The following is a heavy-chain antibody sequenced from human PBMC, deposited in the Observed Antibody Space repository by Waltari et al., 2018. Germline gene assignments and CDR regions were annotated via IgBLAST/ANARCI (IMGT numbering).Heavy chain of an antibody. CDR1: GYTFTSYD. D-gene: IGHD3-10*01. CDR3: ASSRYGSGSYYTRD. Sequence: QVQLVQSGAEVKKPGASVKVSCKASGYTFTSYDINWVRPATGQGLEWMGWMNPNSGNTGYAQKFQGRVTMTRNTSISTAYMELSSLRSEDTAVYYCASSRYGSGSYYTRDWGQGTLVTVSS. V-gene: IGHV1-8*01. J-gene: IGHJ4*02. CDR2: MNPNSGNT.